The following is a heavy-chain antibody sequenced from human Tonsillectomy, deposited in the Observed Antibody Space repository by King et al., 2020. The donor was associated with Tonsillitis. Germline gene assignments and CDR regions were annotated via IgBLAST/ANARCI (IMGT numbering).Heavy chain of an antibody. V-gene: IGHV3-33*05. J-gene: IGHJ3*02. Sequence: VQLVESGGGVVQPGRSLRLSCAASGFIFSKYGMHWVRQAPGKGLEWVAIISEDERNKYYGDSVKGRFTMSRDNSKNTLYLQMNSLRAEDTAVYYCARDCRDCNLRSDVLDIWGRGTMVTVSS. D-gene: IGHD2-21*02. CDR3: ARDCRDCNLRSDVLDI. CDR2: ISEDERNK. CDR1: GFIFSKYG.